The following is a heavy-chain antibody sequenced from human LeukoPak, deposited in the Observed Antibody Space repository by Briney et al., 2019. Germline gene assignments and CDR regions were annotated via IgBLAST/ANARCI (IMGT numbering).Heavy chain of an antibody. V-gene: IGHV3-7*01. Sequence: GGSLRLSCAASGFTFSSYLMSWVRQAPGKGLEWVANIKQDGSEKYYVDSVKGRFTISRDNAKNSLYLQMNSLRAEDTAVYYCARDLSSSGYYYDYWGQGTLVTVSS. J-gene: IGHJ4*02. CDR3: ARDLSSSGYYYDY. CDR2: IKQDGSEK. CDR1: GFTFSSYL. D-gene: IGHD3-22*01.